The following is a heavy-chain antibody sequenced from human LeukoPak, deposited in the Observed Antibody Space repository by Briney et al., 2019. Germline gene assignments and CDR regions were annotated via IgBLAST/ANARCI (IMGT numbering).Heavy chain of an antibody. CDR3: ARGIMVDY. D-gene: IGHD2-8*01. V-gene: IGHV4-34*01. CDR1: GGSFSGYY. CDR2: INHSGST. Sequence: SETLSLTCAVYGGSFSGYYWSWIRQPPGKGLEWIGEINHSGSTNYNPSLKSRVTISVDTSKNQFSLKLSSVTAADTAVYYCARGIMVDYWGQGTLVTVSS. J-gene: IGHJ4*02.